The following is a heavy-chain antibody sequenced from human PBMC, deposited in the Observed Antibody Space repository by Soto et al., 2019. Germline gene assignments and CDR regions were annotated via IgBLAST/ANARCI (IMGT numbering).Heavy chain of an antibody. V-gene: IGHV1-69*12. Sequence: QVQLVQSGAEVKKPGSSVKVSCKASGGTFSSYAISWVRQAPGQGLEWMGGIIPIFGTANYARKFQGRVTITADESTSTAYMELSSLRSEDTAVYYCARGGNRVRGVRNWFDPWGQGTLVTVSS. D-gene: IGHD3-10*01. CDR1: GGTFSSYA. CDR3: ARGGNRVRGVRNWFDP. CDR2: IIPIFGTA. J-gene: IGHJ5*02.